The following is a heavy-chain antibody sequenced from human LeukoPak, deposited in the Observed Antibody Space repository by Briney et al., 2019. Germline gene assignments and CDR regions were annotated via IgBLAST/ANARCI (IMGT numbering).Heavy chain of an antibody. CDR1: GFTFSSYA. CDR3: AKAESYDILTGYPLTRSHSGLDY. Sequence: PGGSLRLSCAASGFTFSSYAMSWVRQAPGKGLEWVSAISGSGGSTYYADTLKGRFTISRDNSQRRLYLQMHRLRAEDTAVYYCAKAESYDILTGYPLTRSHSGLDYWGQGPLVTVSS. CDR2: ISGSGGST. J-gene: IGHJ4*02. V-gene: IGHV3-23*01. D-gene: IGHD3-9*01.